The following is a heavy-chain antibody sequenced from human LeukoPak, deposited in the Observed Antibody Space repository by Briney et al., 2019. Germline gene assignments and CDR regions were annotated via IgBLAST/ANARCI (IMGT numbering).Heavy chain of an antibody. D-gene: IGHD3-22*01. Sequence: GGSLRLSCAASGFTFSSYAMHWVRQAPGKGLEWVAVISYDGSNKYYADSVKGRFTISRGNSKNTLYLQMNSLRAEDTAVYYCARLTYYYDSSGNNFDYWGQGTLVTVSS. J-gene: IGHJ4*02. CDR1: GFTFSSYA. CDR2: ISYDGSNK. CDR3: ARLTYYYDSSGNNFDY. V-gene: IGHV3-30-3*01.